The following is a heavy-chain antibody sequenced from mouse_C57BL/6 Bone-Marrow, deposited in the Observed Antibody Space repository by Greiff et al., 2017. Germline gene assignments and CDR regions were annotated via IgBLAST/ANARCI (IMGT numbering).Heavy chain of an antibody. CDR1: GYTFTDYE. CDR3: TYLWLRRGWFAY. CDR2: IDPETGGT. Sequence: VQLQQSGAELVRPGASVTLSCKASGYTFTDYEMHWVKQTPVHGLEWIGAIDPETGGTAYNQKFKGKAILTADKSSSTAYMELRSLTSEDSAVYYCTYLWLRRGWFAYWGQGTLVTVSA. V-gene: IGHV1-15*01. J-gene: IGHJ3*01. D-gene: IGHD2-2*01.